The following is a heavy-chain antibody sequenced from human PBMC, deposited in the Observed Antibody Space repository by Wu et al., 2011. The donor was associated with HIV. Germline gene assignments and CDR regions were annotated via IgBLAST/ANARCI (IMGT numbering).Heavy chain of an antibody. CDR2: ISGHNGDT. Sequence: QLHLVQSGAEVKRPGASVKVSCKASGYNFVDYGITWVRQAPGQGLEWIGWISGHNGDTNYPQKFQGTVTMTEDTSTETAYVELTSLTSDDTAVYYCAARQMDDYGDYVSYFDYWGQGTLVAVSS. J-gene: IGHJ4*02. CDR1: GYNFVDYG. CDR3: AARQMDDYGDYVSYFDY. V-gene: IGHV1-18*01. D-gene: IGHD4-17*01.